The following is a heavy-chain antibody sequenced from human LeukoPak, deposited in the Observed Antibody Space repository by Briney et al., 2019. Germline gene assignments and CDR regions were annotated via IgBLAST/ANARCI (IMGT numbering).Heavy chain of an antibody. D-gene: IGHD1-26*01. CDR3: AAEGGSDWFDP. Sequence: SVKVSCKASGGTFSSYAISWVRQAPGQGLEWMGRIIPILGIASYAQKFQGRVTVTADKSTSTAYMELSSLRSEDTAVYYCAAEGGSDWFDPWGQGTLVTVSS. CDR2: IIPILGIA. J-gene: IGHJ5*02. V-gene: IGHV1-69*04. CDR1: GGTFSSYA.